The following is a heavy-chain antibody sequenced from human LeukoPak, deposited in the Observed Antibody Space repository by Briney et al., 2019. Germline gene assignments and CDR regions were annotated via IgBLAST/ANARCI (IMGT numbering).Heavy chain of an antibody. CDR3: ARVRGRIAVAGTGGIWFDP. Sequence: GASVKVSCKASGYTFTSYYMHWVRQAPGQGLEWMGRINPNSGGTNYAQKFQGRVTMTRDTSIGTAYMELSRLRSDDTAVYYCARVRGRIAVAGTGGIWFDPWGQGTLVTVSS. CDR1: GYTFTSYY. V-gene: IGHV1-2*06. CDR2: INPNSGGT. J-gene: IGHJ5*02. D-gene: IGHD6-19*01.